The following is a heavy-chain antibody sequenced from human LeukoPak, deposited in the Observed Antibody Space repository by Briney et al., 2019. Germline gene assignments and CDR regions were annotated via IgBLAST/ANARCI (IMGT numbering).Heavy chain of an antibody. CDR2: ISAYNGNT. CDR1: GYTFTSYG. D-gene: IGHD2-2*01. Sequence: ASVKVSCKASGYTFTSYGISWVRQAPGQGLEWMGWISAYNGNTNYAQKLQGRVTMTTDTSTSTAYMELRSLRSDDTAVYYCARSLIVVVPAAAHYYGMDVWGQGTTVTVS. J-gene: IGHJ6*02. CDR3: ARSLIVVVPAAAHYYGMDV. V-gene: IGHV1-18*01.